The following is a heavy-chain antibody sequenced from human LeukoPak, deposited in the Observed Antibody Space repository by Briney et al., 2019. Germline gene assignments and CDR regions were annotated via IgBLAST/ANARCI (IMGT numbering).Heavy chain of an antibody. J-gene: IGHJ1*01. CDR2: INPNSGGT. V-gene: IGHV1-2*06. Sequence: ASVKVSCKASGYTFTGYYMHWVRQAPGQGLEWMGRINPNSGGTNYAQKSQGRVTMTRDTSISTAYMEVRRLRSDDTAVYYCARDIFPKYYYDSSGYYSGEYFQHWGQGTLVTVSS. CDR1: GYTFTGYY. CDR3: ARDIFPKYYYDSSGYYSGEYFQH. D-gene: IGHD3-22*01.